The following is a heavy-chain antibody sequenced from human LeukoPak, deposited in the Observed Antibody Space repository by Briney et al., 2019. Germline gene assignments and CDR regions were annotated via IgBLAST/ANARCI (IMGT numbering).Heavy chain of an antibody. CDR1: GFPFSSYG. V-gene: IGHV3-33*01. D-gene: IGHD2-2*01. Sequence: SGGSLRLSCAASGFPFSSYGMHWVRQAPGKGLGWVAIIWYDGSNQYYADSVKGRFTISRDNSKNTLYLQMNSLRAEDTAVYYCARDYCSSFSCQDHWGQGTLVTVSS. CDR2: IWYDGSNQ. CDR3: ARDYCSSFSCQDH. J-gene: IGHJ4*02.